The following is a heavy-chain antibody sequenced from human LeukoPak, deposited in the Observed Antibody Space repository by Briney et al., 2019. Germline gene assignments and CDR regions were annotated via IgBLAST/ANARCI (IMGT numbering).Heavy chain of an antibody. CDR3: ARKTIAVPGTD. Sequence: PSGTLSLTCAVSSGSISSTNCWTWVRQPPGKGLEWIGEIYDSGSTNYNPSLKSRVTISLDTSKNQFSLKLSSVTAADTAVYYCARKTIAVPGTDWGQGTLVTVSS. V-gene: IGHV4-4*02. J-gene: IGHJ4*02. D-gene: IGHD6-13*01. CDR1: SGSISSTNC. CDR2: IYDSGST.